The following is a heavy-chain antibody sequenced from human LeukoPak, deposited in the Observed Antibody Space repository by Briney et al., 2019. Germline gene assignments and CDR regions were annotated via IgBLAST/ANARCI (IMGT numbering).Heavy chain of an antibody. CDR3: ARGKSTSFDN. D-gene: IGHD2-2*01. CDR2: TYYRSKWSF. CDR1: GDSIFTNNVA. Sequence: SQTLSLTCAISGDSIFTNNVAWNWIRQSPSRGLEWLGRTYYRSKWSFDYAVSVKSRITINADTSKNQFSLQLSSVTPEDTAVYYCARGKSTSFDNWGQGSLVSVCS. J-gene: IGHJ4*02. V-gene: IGHV6-1*01.